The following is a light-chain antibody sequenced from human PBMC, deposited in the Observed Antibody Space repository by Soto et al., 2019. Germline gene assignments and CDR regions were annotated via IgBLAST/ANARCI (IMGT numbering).Light chain of an antibody. Sequence: QSVLTQPPSASGTPGQRVTMPCSGSSSNIGSKTVNCYQQLPGTAPKLLIYSNNHRPSGGPARFSGSKSGSSASLAISGLQSEDEADYYCAAWDDSLNRYVFGTGTKLTVL. CDR3: AAWDDSLNRYV. CDR2: SNN. J-gene: IGLJ1*01. V-gene: IGLV1-44*01. CDR1: SSNIGSKT.